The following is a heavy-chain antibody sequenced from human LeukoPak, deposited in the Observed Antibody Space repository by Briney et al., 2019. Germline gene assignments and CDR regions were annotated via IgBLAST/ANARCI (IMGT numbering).Heavy chain of an antibody. CDR3: ARAIAAAGTGDY. V-gene: IGHV1-2*02. Sequence: GASVKVSCKASGYTFTGYYMHWVRQAPGQGLEWMGWINPNSGGTNYAQKFQGRVTMTRDTSTSTAYMELSRLRSDDTAVYYCARAIAAAGTGDYWGQGTLVTVSS. CDR1: GYTFTGYY. J-gene: IGHJ4*02. CDR2: INPNSGGT. D-gene: IGHD6-13*01.